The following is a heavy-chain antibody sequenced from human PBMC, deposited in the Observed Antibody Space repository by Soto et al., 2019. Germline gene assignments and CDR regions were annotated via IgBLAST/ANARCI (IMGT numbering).Heavy chain of an antibody. CDR2: IYYSGST. J-gene: IGHJ5*02. D-gene: IGHD3-3*01. V-gene: IGHV4-30-4*01. CDR1: GGSISSGDYY. Sequence: SETLSLTCTVSGGSISSGDYYWSWIRQPPGKGLEWIGYIYYSGSTYYNPSLKSRVTISVDTSKNQFSLKLSSVTAADTAVYYCARDRAYYDFWSGENWFDPWGQGTLVTVSS. CDR3: ARDRAYYDFWSGENWFDP.